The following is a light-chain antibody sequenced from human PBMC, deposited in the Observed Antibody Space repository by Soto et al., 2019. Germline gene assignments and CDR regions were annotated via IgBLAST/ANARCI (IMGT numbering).Light chain of an antibody. Sequence: EIVLTHSPGTLSLSPLERASLSFRSSQTVNSDYLTWYQQKPGQAPRLLIYAASSGATGIPDRFSGSGSETDFTLTINRLEPEDFAVYYCQYYGNSRITFGQGTRLEIK. CDR3: QYYGNSRIT. CDR2: AAS. J-gene: IGKJ5*01. V-gene: IGKV3-20*01. CDR1: QTVNSDY.